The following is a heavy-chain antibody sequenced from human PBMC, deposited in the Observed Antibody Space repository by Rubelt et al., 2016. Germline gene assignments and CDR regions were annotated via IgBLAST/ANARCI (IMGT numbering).Heavy chain of an antibody. V-gene: IGHV3-66*01. Sequence: EVQLVESGGGLVQPGGSLRLSCAASGFIVSGNSMSWVRQAPGKGLEWVSVIYSGGTTYYAASVQGRFTISRDISKNTGYLQMNSLRAEDTAVYYCARLSSGDYTDYWGQGTLVIVSS. D-gene: IGHD4-17*01. CDR2: IYSGGTT. J-gene: IGHJ4*02. CDR1: GFIVSGNS. CDR3: ARLSSGDYTDY.